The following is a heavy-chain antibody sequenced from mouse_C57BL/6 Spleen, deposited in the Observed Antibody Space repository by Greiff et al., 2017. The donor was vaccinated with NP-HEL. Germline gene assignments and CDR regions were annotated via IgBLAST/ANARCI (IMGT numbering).Heavy chain of an antibody. V-gene: IGHV14-4*01. Sequence: EVQLQQSGAELVRPGASVKLSCTASGFNIKDDYMHWVKQRPEQGLEWIGWIDPENGDTEYASKFQGKATITADTSSNTAYLQLSSLTSEDTAVYYGTTNWDGWFAYWGQGTLVTVSA. J-gene: IGHJ3*01. CDR2: IDPENGDT. D-gene: IGHD4-1*01. CDR3: TTNWDGWFAY. CDR1: GFNIKDDY.